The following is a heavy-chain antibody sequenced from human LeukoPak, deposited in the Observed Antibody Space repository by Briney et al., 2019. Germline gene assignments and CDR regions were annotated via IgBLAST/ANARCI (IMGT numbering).Heavy chain of an antibody. V-gene: IGHV4-34*01. CDR2: INHSGST. CDR3: ASGKRAEIKNWFDP. D-gene: IGHD5-24*01. Sequence: SETLSLTCAVYGGSFSGYYWSWIRQPPGKGLEWIGEINHSGSTNYNPSLKSRVTISVDTSKNQFSLKLSSVTAADTAVYYCASGKRAEIKNWFDPWGQGTLVTVSS. CDR1: GGSFSGYY. J-gene: IGHJ5*02.